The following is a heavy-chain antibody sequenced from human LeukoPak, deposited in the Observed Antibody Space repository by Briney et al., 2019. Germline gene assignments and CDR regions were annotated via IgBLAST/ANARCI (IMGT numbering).Heavy chain of an antibody. D-gene: IGHD1-1*01. CDR3: ARGVYWSLDY. CDR1: GFTFSSYG. V-gene: IGHV3-23*01. J-gene: IGHJ4*02. Sequence: GGSLRLSCAASGFTFSSYGMSWVRRAPGKGPEWVSGISGSGGNTYYADSVKGRFAISRDNSKNTVFLHMNSLRVEDTAVYYCARGVYWSLDYWGQGTPVTVSS. CDR2: ISGSGGNT.